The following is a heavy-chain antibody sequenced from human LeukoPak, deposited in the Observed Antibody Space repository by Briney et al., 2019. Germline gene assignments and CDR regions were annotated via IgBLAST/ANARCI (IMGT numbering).Heavy chain of an antibody. CDR1: GFTFSSYA. CDR2: ISGSGGST. V-gene: IGHV3-23*01. CDR3: AKLNDYDILTQYNWFDP. J-gene: IGHJ5*02. D-gene: IGHD3-9*01. Sequence: QSGGSLRLSCAASGFTFSSYAMSWVRQAPGKGLEWVSAISGSGGSTYYADSVKGRFTISRDNSKNTLYLQMNSLRAEDTAVYYCAKLNDYDILTQYNWFDPWGQGALVTVSS.